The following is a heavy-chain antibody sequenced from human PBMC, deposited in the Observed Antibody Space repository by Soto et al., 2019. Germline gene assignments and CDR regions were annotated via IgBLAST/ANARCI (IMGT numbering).Heavy chain of an antibody. V-gene: IGHV1-18*01. CDR3: ALFAPLSAPITMVRGVAAAYYYYGMDV. Sequence: ASVKVSCKASGYTFTSYGISWVRQAPGRGLEWMGWISAYNGNTNYAQKLQGRVTMTTDTSTSTAYMELRSLRSDDTAVYYCALFAPLSAPITMVRGVAAAYYYYGMDVWGQGTTVSV. CDR2: ISAYNGNT. J-gene: IGHJ6*02. CDR1: GYTFTSYG. D-gene: IGHD3-10*01.